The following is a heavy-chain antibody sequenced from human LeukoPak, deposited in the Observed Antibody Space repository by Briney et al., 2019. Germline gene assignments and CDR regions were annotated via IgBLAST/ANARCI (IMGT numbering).Heavy chain of an antibody. CDR3: ARAICSSTSCYWDN. Sequence: PSETLSLTCTVSGGSISSYYWSWIRQPPGKGLEWIGYIYYSGSTNYNPSLKSRVTISVDTSKNQFSLKLSSVTAADTAVYYCARAICSSTSCYWDNWGQGTQVTVSS. D-gene: IGHD2-2*01. V-gene: IGHV4-59*01. CDR1: GGSISSYY. CDR2: IYYSGST. J-gene: IGHJ4*02.